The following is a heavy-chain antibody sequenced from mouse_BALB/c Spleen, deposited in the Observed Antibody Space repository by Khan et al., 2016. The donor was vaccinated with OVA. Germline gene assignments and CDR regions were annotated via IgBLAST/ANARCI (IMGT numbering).Heavy chain of an antibody. CDR1: GYTFPEYT. CDR2: ITPKNGGT. CDR3: TRDAGRY. V-gene: IGHV1-18*01. J-gene: IGHJ4*01. D-gene: IGHD3-3*01. Sequence: EVQLQESGPELVKPGASVKISCTTSGYTFPEYTVHWVKQSLGKSLDWIGVITPKNGGTASNQKFKGQATLTVDKSSSTAYMEFRGLTSEDSAVYSCTRDAGRYWGQGTSVTVAS.